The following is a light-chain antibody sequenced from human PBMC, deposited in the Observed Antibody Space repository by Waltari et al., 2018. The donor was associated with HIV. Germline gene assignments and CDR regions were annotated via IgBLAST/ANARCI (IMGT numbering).Light chain of an antibody. Sequence: EIVLTQSPGTLSLSPGERATLSCRASQSVSSSYLAWYQQKPGQAPRLLIYGASSRATGIPDRFSGSGSGTDFTLTISRLEPEDFAMYYCQHYATSRTWTFGQGTKGNQT. J-gene: IGKJ1*01. CDR1: QSVSSSY. V-gene: IGKV3-20*01. CDR2: GAS. CDR3: QHYATSRTWT.